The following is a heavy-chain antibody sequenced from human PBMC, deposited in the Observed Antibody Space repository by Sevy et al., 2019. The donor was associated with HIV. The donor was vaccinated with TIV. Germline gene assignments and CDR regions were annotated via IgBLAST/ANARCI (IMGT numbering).Heavy chain of an antibody. D-gene: IGHD6-19*01. CDR2: IYYSGST. V-gene: IGHV4-61*01. Sequence: SETLSLTCTVSGGSVSSGSYYWSWIRQPPGKGLEWIGYIYYSGSTNYNPSLKSRVTISVDTSKNQFSLKLSSVTAADTAVYYCARAGIAVAGSLGTYFQHWGQRTLVTVSS. J-gene: IGHJ1*01. CDR3: ARAGIAVAGSLGTYFQH. CDR1: GGSVSSGSYY.